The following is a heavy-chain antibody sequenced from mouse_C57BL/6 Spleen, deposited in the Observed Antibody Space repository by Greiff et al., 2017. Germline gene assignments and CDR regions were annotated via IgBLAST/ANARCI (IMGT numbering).Heavy chain of an antibody. CDR1: GYSFTDYN. CDR2: INPNYGTT. V-gene: IGHV1-39*01. CDR3: AIGGDSSGYPFAY. D-gene: IGHD3-2*02. Sequence: VQLKESGPELVKPGASVKISCKASGYSFTDYNMNWVKQSNGKSLEWIGVINPNYGTTSYNQKFKGKATLTVDQSSSTAYMQLNSLTSEDSAVXYCAIGGDSSGYPFAYWGQGTLVTVSA. J-gene: IGHJ3*01.